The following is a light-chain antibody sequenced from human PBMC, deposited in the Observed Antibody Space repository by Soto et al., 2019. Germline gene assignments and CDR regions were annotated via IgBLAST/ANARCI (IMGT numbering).Light chain of an antibody. V-gene: IGLV1-47*01. J-gene: IGLJ2*01. CDR3: AAWDDTLSGLV. CDR1: SSNIGSNY. Sequence: QPVLTQPPSASGAPGQTVTISCSGRSSNIGSNYVYWYQQLPETAPRLLLYRADQRPSGIPDRFSGSKSGTSASLAISGLRSEDEAGYYCAAWDDTLSGLVFGGGTKLTVL. CDR2: RAD.